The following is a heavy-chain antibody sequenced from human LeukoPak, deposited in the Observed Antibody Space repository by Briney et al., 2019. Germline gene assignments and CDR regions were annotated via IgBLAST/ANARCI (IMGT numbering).Heavy chain of an antibody. V-gene: IGHV5-51*01. Sequence: SGESLKISCKGSGYSFTSYWIGWVRQMPGKGLEWMGIIYPGDSDTRYSPSFQGQVTISADKSISTAYLQWSSLKASDTAMHYCARRYYDILTGSGYYFDYWGQETLVTVSS. D-gene: IGHD3-9*01. J-gene: IGHJ4*02. CDR3: ARRYYDILTGSGYYFDY. CDR1: GYSFTSYW. CDR2: IYPGDSDT.